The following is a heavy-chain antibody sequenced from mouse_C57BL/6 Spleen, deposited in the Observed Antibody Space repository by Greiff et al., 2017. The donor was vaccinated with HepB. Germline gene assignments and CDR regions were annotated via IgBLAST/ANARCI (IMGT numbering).Heavy chain of an antibody. Sequence: VNLVESGPGLVQPSQSLSITCTVSGFSLTSYGVHWVRQSPGKGLEWLGVIWRGGSTDYNAAFMSRLSITKDNSKSQVFFKMNSLQADDTAIYYCAKEGGLFYAMDYWGQGTSVTVSS. CDR1: GFSLTSYG. CDR3: AKEGGLFYAMDY. V-gene: IGHV2-5*01. CDR2: IWRGGST. J-gene: IGHJ4*01. D-gene: IGHD3-3*01.